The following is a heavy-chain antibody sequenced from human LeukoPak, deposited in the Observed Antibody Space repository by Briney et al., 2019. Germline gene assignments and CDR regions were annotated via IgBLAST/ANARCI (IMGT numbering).Heavy chain of an antibody. Sequence: ASVKVSCKASGYNFISFYMHWVRQAPGQGLEWMGIINPSGGSTSYAQKFQDRVTMTRDTATSTVYMELSSLKSEDTAVYYCAREDVVLVDAVRYYYYGMDVWGQGTTVTVSS. D-gene: IGHD2-8*01. CDR1: GYNFISFY. V-gene: IGHV1-46*01. CDR2: INPSGGST. J-gene: IGHJ6*02. CDR3: AREDVVLVDAVRYYYYGMDV.